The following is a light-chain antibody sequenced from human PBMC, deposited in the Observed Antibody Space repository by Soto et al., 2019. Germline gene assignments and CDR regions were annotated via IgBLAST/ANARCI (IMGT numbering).Light chain of an antibody. CDR2: DAS. CDR3: QQYGSSRRT. CDR1: LSISNY. V-gene: IGKV3-20*01. J-gene: IGKJ1*01. Sequence: EVVLTQSPGTLSLSPGERATLSCRASLSISNYLARYQQKPGQAPRLLIYDASSRATGIPDRFSGSASGTEFTLTISRLEPEDFAVYYCQQYGSSRRTFGQGTKVEIK.